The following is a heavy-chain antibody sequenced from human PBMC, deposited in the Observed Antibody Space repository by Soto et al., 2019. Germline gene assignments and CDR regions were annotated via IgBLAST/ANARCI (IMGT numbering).Heavy chain of an antibody. Sequence: SETLSLTCAVSSGSISSSNWWSWVRQPPGKGLEWIGEIYHSGSTNYNPSLKSRVTISVDKSKNQFSLKLSSVAAADTAVYYCASASGWTNFDYWGQGTLVTVSS. CDR2: IYHSGST. J-gene: IGHJ4*02. D-gene: IGHD3-10*01. V-gene: IGHV4-4*02. CDR1: SGSISSSNW. CDR3: ASASGWTNFDY.